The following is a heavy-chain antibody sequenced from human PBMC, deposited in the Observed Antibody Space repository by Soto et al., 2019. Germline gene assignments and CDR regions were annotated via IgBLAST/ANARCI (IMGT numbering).Heavy chain of an antibody. J-gene: IGHJ4*02. D-gene: IGHD7-27*01. CDR2: INSNNGNT. Sequence: QVQLVQSGAEVKRPGASVKVYCKASGYTFTSYGISWVRQAPGQGLEWMGWINSNNGNTDYAQMLQGRLTMTTDTSTTTVYMELRSLRSDDTAVYFCARDTPSLQTTGGIDYWGQGTLVTVSS. CDR1: GYTFTSYG. V-gene: IGHV1-18*01. CDR3: ARDTPSLQTTGGIDY.